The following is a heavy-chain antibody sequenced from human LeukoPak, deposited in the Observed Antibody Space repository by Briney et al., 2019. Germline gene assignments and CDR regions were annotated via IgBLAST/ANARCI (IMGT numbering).Heavy chain of an antibody. V-gene: IGHV1-3*01. J-gene: IGHJ6*02. Sequence: ASVKDSCKTSGYTFTTYAIHWVRQAPGQRSEWMGWINAGNGNTKYSEKFQGRVTITRDTSASTAYMEVSSLRSEDTAVYYCASPYPGIAAAANSYYYGMDVWGQGTTVTVSS. D-gene: IGHD6-13*01. CDR3: ASPYPGIAAAANSYYYGMDV. CDR1: GYTFTTYA. CDR2: INAGNGNT.